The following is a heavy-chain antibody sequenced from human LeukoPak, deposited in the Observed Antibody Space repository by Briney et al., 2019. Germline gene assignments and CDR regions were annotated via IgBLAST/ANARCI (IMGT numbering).Heavy chain of an antibody. D-gene: IGHD3-3*01. V-gene: IGHV4-39*07. Sequence: SETLSLTCTVSGGSISSSSYYWGWIRQPPGKGLEWIGSIYYSGSTYYNPSLKSRVTISVDTSKNQFSLKLSSVTAADTAVYYCARGRLEWLLSSFDYWGQGTLVTVSS. J-gene: IGHJ4*02. CDR3: ARGRLEWLLSSFDY. CDR1: GGSISSSSYY. CDR2: IYYSGST.